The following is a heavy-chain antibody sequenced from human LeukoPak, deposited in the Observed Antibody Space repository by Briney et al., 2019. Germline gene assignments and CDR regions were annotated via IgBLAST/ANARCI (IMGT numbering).Heavy chain of an antibody. CDR3: AKELPSPEYCSSTSCSHRYYYYGMDV. V-gene: IGHV3-30*18. CDR1: GSTFSSYG. D-gene: IGHD2-2*01. Sequence: GRSLRLSCAASGSTFSSYGMHWVRQAPGKGLEWVAIISYDGSNKYYADSVKGRFTISRDNSKNTLCLQMSSLRAEDTAVYYCAKELPSPEYCSSTSCSHRYYYYGMDVWGQGTTVTVSS. J-gene: IGHJ6*02. CDR2: ISYDGSNK.